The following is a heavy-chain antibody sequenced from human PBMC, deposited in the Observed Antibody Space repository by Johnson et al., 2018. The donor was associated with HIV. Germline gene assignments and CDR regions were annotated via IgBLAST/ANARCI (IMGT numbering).Heavy chain of an antibody. CDR3: AKEGQDLRSSSSDDAFDI. Sequence: VQLVESGGGLVQPGGSLRLSCAASGFTFSSYWMHWVRQAPGKGLVWVSRINSDGSSTSYADSVKGRFTISRDNAKNTLYLQMNSRRAEDTAVYYCAKEGQDLRSSSSDDAFDIWGQGTMVTVSS. CDR1: GFTFSSYW. CDR2: INSDGSST. V-gene: IGHV3-74*01. J-gene: IGHJ3*02. D-gene: IGHD6-13*01.